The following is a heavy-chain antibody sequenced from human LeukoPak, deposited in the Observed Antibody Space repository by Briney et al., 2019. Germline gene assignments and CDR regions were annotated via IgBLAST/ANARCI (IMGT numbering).Heavy chain of an antibody. D-gene: IGHD3-9*01. J-gene: IGHJ6*02. V-gene: IGHV4-31*03. CDR2: IYYSGST. CDR1: GGSISSGGYY. Sequence: PSETLSLTCTVSGGSISSGGYYWSWIRQHPGKGLEWIGYIYYSGSTYNNPSLKSRVTISVDTSKNQFSLKLSSVTAADTAVYYCARDQLYYDILTGYYPMHYYGMDVWGQGTTVTVSS. CDR3: ARDQLYYDILTGYYPMHYYGMDV.